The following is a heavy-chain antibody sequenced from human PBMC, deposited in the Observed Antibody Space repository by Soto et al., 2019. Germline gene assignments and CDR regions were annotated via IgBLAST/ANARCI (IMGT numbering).Heavy chain of an antibody. J-gene: IGHJ4*02. D-gene: IGHD6-19*01. CDR2: IYDSGST. V-gene: IGHV4-31*03. CDR3: ARASSGCYLDY. CDR1: GGSISRDGYY. Sequence: QVQLQESGPGLVKPSQTLSLTGTFSGGSISRDGYYWSWVRQRPGKGMEWIGYIYDSGSTYYNPSLKSGVTISVDTSTNQCSLKLNSVTAAGTAVYYCARASSGCYLDYWGQGTLVSFSS.